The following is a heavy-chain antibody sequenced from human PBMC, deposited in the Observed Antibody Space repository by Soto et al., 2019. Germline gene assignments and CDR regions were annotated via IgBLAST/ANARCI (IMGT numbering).Heavy chain of an antibody. CDR1: GFTFDDYA. CDR2: ISWNSGSI. V-gene: IGHV3-9*01. Sequence: PGGSLRLSCAASGFTFDDYAMHWVRQAPGKGLEWVSGISWNSGSIGYADSVKGRFTISRDNAKNSLYLQMNSLRAEDTALYYCAKDLLSYYYGSGTEYYGMDVWGQGTTVTVSS. D-gene: IGHD3-10*01. J-gene: IGHJ6*02. CDR3: AKDLLSYYYGSGTEYYGMDV.